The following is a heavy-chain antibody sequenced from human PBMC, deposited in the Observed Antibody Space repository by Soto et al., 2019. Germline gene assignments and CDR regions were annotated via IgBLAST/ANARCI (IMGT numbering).Heavy chain of an antibody. V-gene: IGHV3-7*05. J-gene: IGHJ4*02. CDR1: GFTFSSYW. CDR3: ARLYGPIEY. Sequence: EVQLVESGGGLVQPGGSLRLSGAASGFTFSSYWMTWVRQAPGKGLEWVANIKQDGSEKFYVDSVKGRFTISRDNAKNSLYLQMNSLRAGDTAVYYCARLYGPIEYWGQGTLVTVSS. D-gene: IGHD4-17*01. CDR2: IKQDGSEK.